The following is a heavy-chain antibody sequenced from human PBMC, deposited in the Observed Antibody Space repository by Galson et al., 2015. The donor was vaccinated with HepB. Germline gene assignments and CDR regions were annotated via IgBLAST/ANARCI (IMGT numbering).Heavy chain of an antibody. V-gene: IGHV5-51*01. CDR3: ATQLSYGSGTYYNPNAFDI. CDR1: GYSFPTYW. J-gene: IGHJ3*02. Sequence: QSGAEVKKPGESLKISCQGSGYSFPTYWIAWVRQMPGKGLEWVGIIYPTDSDTKYSPSFQGRVTISADTSIDTAYLQLSTLRASDTAMYFCATQLSYGSGTYYNPNAFDIWGQGTMVTVSS. CDR2: IYPTDSDT. D-gene: IGHD3-10*01.